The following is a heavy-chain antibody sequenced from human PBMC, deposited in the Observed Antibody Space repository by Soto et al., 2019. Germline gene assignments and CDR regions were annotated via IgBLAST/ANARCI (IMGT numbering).Heavy chain of an antibody. J-gene: IGHJ4*02. CDR3: TTEYYYDSSGYYYVGSY. D-gene: IGHD3-22*01. CDR2: IKSKTDGGTT. CDR1: GFTFSNAW. V-gene: IGHV3-15*07. Sequence: GGSLRLSCAASGFTFSNAWMNWVRQAPGKGLEWVGRIKSKTDGGTTDYAAPVKGRFTISRDDSKNTLYLQMNSLKTEDTAVYYCTTEYYYDSSGYYYVGSYWGQGTLVTVSS.